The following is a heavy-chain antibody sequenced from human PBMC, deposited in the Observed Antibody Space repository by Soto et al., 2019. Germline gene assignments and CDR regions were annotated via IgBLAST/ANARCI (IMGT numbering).Heavy chain of an antibody. V-gene: IGHV3-23*01. D-gene: IGHD3-22*01. CDR3: AKDRTITMIVVPHAFDI. J-gene: IGHJ3*02. CDR1: GFTSSSYA. CDR2: ISGSGGST. Sequence: EVQLLESGGGLVQPGGSLRLSCAAYGFTSSSYAMSWVRQAPGKGLEWVSGISGSGGSTYCADSVKGRFTISRDNSKNTLYLQMNSLRAEDTAVYYCAKDRTITMIVVPHAFDIWGQGTMVTVSS.